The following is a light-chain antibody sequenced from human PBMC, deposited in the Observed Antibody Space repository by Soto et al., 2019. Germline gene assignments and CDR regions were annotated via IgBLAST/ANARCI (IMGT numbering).Light chain of an antibody. CDR1: QTVSNNY. J-gene: IGKJ2*01. CDR3: QQYGSPPPYT. V-gene: IGKV3-20*01. CDR2: GSS. Sequence: EVVLTQSPGTLSLSPGERATLSCRASQTVSNNYLAWYQHKPGQSPKLLIFGSSDRATGIPDRFSGSGSGTAFTLTIRRLEPEDFAVYYCQQYGSPPPYTFGQGTKLEIK.